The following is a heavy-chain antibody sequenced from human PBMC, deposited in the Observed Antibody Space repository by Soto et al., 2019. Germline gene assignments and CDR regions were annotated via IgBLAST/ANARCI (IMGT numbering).Heavy chain of an antibody. V-gene: IGHV4-34*01. D-gene: IGHD1-7*01. Sequence: QVQLQQWGAGLLKPSETLSLTCAVYGGSFSGYYWSWIRQPPGKGLEWIGEINHSGSTNYNPSLKSRVTISVDTSKNQFSLNLSSGTAADTAGYYCARGRAWNYYFDYWGRGTLVSVSS. CDR3: ARGRAWNYYFDY. J-gene: IGHJ4*02. CDR1: GGSFSGYY. CDR2: INHSGST.